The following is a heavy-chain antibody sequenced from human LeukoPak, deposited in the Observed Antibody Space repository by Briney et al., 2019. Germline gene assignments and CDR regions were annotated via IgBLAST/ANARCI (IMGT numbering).Heavy chain of an antibody. D-gene: IGHD2-15*01. CDR2: IYPGDSDT. CDR3: ARVGYCSGGSCQRFDY. CDR1: GSSFTSYW. J-gene: IGHJ4*02. Sequence: GESLKISCKGSGSSFTSYWIGWVRQMPGKGLEWMGIIYPGDSDTRYSPSFQGQVTISADKSISTAYLQWSSLKASDTAMYYCARVGYCSGGSCQRFDYWGQGTLVTVSS. V-gene: IGHV5-51*01.